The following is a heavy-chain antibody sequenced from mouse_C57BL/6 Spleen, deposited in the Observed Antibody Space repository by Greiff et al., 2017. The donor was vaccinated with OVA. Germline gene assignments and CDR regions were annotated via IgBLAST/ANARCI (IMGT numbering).Heavy chain of an antibody. Sequence: VQLQQSGPELVKPGASVKMSCKASGYTFTDYNMHWVKQSHGKSLEWIGYINTNNGGTSYNQKLKGKATLTVNKSASIGYMDLRRRTSEDSAVYYCARSDYGSSYYYYAMDYWGQGTSVTVAS. D-gene: IGHD1-1*01. CDR3: ARSDYGSSYYYYAMDY. V-gene: IGHV1-22*01. CDR1: GYTFTDYN. J-gene: IGHJ4*01. CDR2: INTNNGGT.